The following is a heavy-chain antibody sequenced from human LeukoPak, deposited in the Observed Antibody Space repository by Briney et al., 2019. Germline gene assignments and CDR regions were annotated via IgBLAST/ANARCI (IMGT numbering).Heavy chain of an antibody. D-gene: IGHD1-26*01. Sequence: GGSLRLSCAASGFTFSSYAMSWVRQAPGKGLEWVSVISGSGGSTYYADSVKGRFTISRDNSQNTLFLQMNSLRAEDTAVYYCSRESGAFCPFGYWGQGTPVIVPS. CDR1: GFTFSSYA. J-gene: IGHJ4*02. CDR3: SRESGAFCPFGY. CDR2: ISGSGGST. V-gene: IGHV3-23*01.